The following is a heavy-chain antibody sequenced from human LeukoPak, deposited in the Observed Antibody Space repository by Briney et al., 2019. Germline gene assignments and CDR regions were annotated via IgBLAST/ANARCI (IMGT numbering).Heavy chain of an antibody. D-gene: IGHD6-19*01. V-gene: IGHV3-30*03. CDR2: ILYDGSNK. CDR1: GFTLSSYG. J-gene: IGHJ4*02. CDR3: ARDSSGSLDN. Sequence: GGSLRLSCAASGFTLSSYGMHWVRQAPGKGLEWVAVILYDGSNKYYADSVKGRFTFSRDNSKNTLYLQMNSLRSEDTAVYHCARDSSGSLDNWGQGTLVTVSS.